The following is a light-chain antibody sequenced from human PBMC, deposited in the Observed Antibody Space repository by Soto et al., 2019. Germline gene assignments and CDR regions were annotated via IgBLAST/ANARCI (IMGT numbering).Light chain of an antibody. V-gene: IGLV2-14*01. J-gene: IGLJ2*01. CDR3: SSYTSGRIVV. CDR1: SSDVGGYNY. Sequence: QSALTQPASVSGSPGQSITISCTGTSSDVGGYNYVSWFQQHPGKAPKLMIYEVTNRPSGVSYRFSGSKSGNTASLTISGLQAEDEADYYCSSYTSGRIVVFGGGTKLTVL. CDR2: EVT.